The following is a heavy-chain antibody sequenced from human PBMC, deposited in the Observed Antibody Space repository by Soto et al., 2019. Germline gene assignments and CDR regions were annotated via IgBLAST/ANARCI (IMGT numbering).Heavy chain of an antibody. CDR3: ARGVQLWQRPYYYYGMDV. D-gene: IGHD5-18*01. CDR2: ISSSSSYI. V-gene: IGHV3-21*01. J-gene: IGHJ6*02. CDR1: GFTFSSYS. Sequence: EVQLVESGGGLVKPGGSLRLSCAASGFTFSSYSMNWVRQAPGKGLEWVSSISSSSSYIYYADSVKGRFTISRDNAKNSLYLQMNSLGAEDTAVYYCARGVQLWQRPYYYYGMDVWGQGTTVTVSS.